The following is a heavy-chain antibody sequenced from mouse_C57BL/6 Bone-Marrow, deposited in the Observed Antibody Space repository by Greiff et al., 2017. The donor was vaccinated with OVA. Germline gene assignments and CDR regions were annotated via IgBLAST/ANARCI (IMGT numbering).Heavy chain of an antibody. CDR2: ISDGGSYT. CDR3: ARGSPYAMDY. V-gene: IGHV5-4*03. J-gene: IGHJ4*01. Sequence: EVMLVESGGGLVKPGGSPKLSCAASGFTFSSYAMSWVRQTPEKRLEWVATISDGGSYTYYPDNVKGRFTISRDNAKNNLYLQMSHLKSEDTAMYYCARGSPYAMDYWGQGTSVTVSS. CDR1: GFTFSSYA. D-gene: IGHD1-1*01.